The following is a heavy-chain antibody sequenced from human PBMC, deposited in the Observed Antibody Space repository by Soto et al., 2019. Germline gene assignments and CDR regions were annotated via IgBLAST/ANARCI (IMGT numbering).Heavy chain of an antibody. Sequence: SETLSLTCTVSGGSVTNSSYYWGWVRQSPGKGLEWIGSVYYRGRSYSKSSVKSRVTISVDTSKNRFSLSLNSVTASDTAVYFCVSQRTTVPTQAYFDYWGPGALVTVSS. J-gene: IGHJ4*02. CDR3: VSQRTTVPTQAYFDY. V-gene: IGHV4-39*01. D-gene: IGHD4-17*01. CDR1: GGSVTNSSYY. CDR2: VYYRGRS.